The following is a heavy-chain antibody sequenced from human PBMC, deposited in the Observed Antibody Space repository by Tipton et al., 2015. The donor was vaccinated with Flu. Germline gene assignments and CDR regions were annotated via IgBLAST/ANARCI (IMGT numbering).Heavy chain of an antibody. CDR1: GGSISSYY. V-gene: IGHV4-59*01. Sequence: TLSLTCTVSGGSISSYYWSWIRQPPGKGLEWIGYIYYSGSTNYNPSLKSRVTISVDTSKNQFSLKLSSVTAADTAVYYCARVPYGSGSYPENYYMDVWGKGTTVTVSS. CDR3: ARVPYGSGSYPENYYMDV. CDR2: IYYSGST. D-gene: IGHD3-10*01. J-gene: IGHJ6*03.